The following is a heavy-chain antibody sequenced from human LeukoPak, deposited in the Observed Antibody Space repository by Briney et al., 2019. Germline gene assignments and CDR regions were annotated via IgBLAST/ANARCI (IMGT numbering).Heavy chain of an antibody. D-gene: IGHD5-18*01. J-gene: IGHJ4*02. Sequence: SETLSLTRAVYGGSFSGYYWSWIRQPPGKGLEWIGYIYYSGSIKYNPSLKSRVTMSVDTSKNQFSLKLSSVTAADTAVYYCARGSWIQSSPAIYYFDYWGQGTLVTVSS. CDR2: IYYSGSI. V-gene: IGHV4-59*01. CDR3: ARGSWIQSSPAIYYFDY. CDR1: GGSFSGYY.